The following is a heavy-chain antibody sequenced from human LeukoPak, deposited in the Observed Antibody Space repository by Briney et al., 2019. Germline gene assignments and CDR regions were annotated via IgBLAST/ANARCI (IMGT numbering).Heavy chain of an antibody. CDR3: ESLLWFGESLPNWFDS. CDR1: GVTFSSYW. Sequence: GGSLRLSCAASGVTFSSYWMHWVRQAPGKGLVWVSRVNTDGSTTSYADSVKGRFTISRDNAKNTLYLQMNSLRAEDTALYYCESLLWFGESLPNWFDSWGQGTLVTVSS. CDR2: VNTDGSTT. J-gene: IGHJ5*01. V-gene: IGHV3-74*01. D-gene: IGHD3-10*01.